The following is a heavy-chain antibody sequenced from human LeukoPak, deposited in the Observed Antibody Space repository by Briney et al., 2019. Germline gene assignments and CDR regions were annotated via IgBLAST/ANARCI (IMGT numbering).Heavy chain of an antibody. D-gene: IGHD6-13*01. V-gene: IGHV7-4-1*02. CDR1: GGTFSSYA. CDR3: ARDHRAAAGTTFDY. J-gene: IGHJ4*02. CDR2: INTNTGNP. Sequence: ASVKVSCKASGGTFSSYAISWVRQAPGQGLEWMGWINTNTGNPTYAQGFTGRFVFSLDTSVSTAYLQISSLKAEDTAVYYCARDHRAAAGTTFDYWGQGTLVTVSS.